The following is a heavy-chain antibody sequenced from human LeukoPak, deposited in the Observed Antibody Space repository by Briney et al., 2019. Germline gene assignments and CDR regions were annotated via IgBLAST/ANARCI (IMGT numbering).Heavy chain of an antibody. CDR1: GFTFNSYN. CDR3: ASNRGSDY. V-gene: IGHV3-21*01. D-gene: IGHD1-14*01. J-gene: IGHJ4*02. Sequence: PGGSLRLSCAASGFTFNSYNMNWVRQAPGKGLEWVSSISSGSSYIYYADSLKGRFTISRDNANNSLYLQMNSLRAEDTAVYYCASNRGSDYWGQGTLVTVSS. CDR2: ISSGSSYI.